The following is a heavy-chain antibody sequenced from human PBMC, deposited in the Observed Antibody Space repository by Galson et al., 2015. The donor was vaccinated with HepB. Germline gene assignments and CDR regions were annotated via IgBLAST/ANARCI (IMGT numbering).Heavy chain of an antibody. CDR2: ISGSGGST. CDR1: GFTFSSYA. J-gene: IGHJ4*02. V-gene: IGHV3-23*01. D-gene: IGHD5-18*01. CDR3: ARVWLTMVTFDY. Sequence: SLRLSCAASGFTFSSYAMSWVRQAPGKGLEWVSAISGSGGSTYYADSVKGRFTISRDNSKNTLYLQMNSLRAEDTAVYYCARVWLTMVTFDYWGQGTLVTVSS.